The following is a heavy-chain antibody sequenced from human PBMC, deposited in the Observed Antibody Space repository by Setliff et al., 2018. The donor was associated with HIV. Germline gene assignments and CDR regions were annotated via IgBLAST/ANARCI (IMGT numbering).Heavy chain of an antibody. CDR2: IDYSGST. CDR1: GGSINSYY. J-gene: IGHJ4*02. CDR3: ARHGAYYEFLTYYYPRYSFDF. V-gene: IGHV4-59*08. Sequence: PSETLSLTCTVSGGSINSYYWSWIRQPPGKGLEWIGNIDYSGSTNYKPSLKNRVTISVDMSKNQFSLKLSSVTAADTAVYYCARHGAYYEFLTYYYPRYSFDFWGRGTLVTVSS. D-gene: IGHD3-9*01.